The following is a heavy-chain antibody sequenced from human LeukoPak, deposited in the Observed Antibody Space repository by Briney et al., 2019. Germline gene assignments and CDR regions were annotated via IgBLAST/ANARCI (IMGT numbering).Heavy chain of an antibody. CDR2: IYHSGST. J-gene: IGHJ4*02. Sequence: SETLSLTCTVSGYSISSGYYWGWIRQPPGKGLEWIGSIYHSGSTYYNPSLKSRVTISVDTSKNQFSLKLSSVTAADTAVYYCARTSNCSGGSCYRIDYWGQGTLVTVSS. V-gene: IGHV4-38-2*02. D-gene: IGHD2-15*01. CDR3: ARTSNCSGGSCYRIDY. CDR1: GYSISSGYY.